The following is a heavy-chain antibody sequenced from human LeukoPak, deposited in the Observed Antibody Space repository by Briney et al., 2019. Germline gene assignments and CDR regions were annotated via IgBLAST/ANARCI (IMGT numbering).Heavy chain of an antibody. CDR1: GGSISGGSDY. V-gene: IGHV4-61*02. CDR3: AREGQVGS. J-gene: IGHJ5*02. D-gene: IGHD1-26*01. CDR2: IYTSEST. Sequence: SETLSLTCTVSGGSISGGSDYWSWIRQPAGKGLEWIGRIYTSESTHYNPSLESRVTMSLDTSKNQFSLKLTSVTAADTAVYYCAREGQVGSWGQGTLVTVSS.